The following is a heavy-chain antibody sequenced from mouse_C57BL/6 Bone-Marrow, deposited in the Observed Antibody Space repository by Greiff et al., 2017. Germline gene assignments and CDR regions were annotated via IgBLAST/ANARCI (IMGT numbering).Heavy chain of an antibody. D-gene: IGHD2-5*01. CDR2: ILPSIGRT. J-gene: IGHJ1*03. Sequence: QVQLQQSGSELRSPGSSVKLSCKDFDSEVFPIAYMSWVRQKPGHGFEWIGGILPSIGRTIYGEKFEDKATLDADTLSNTAYLELNSLTSEDSAIYYCAREGKYSNYDWYFDVWGTGTTVTVSS. V-gene: IGHV15-2*01. CDR1: DSEVFPIAY. CDR3: AREGKYSNYDWYFDV.